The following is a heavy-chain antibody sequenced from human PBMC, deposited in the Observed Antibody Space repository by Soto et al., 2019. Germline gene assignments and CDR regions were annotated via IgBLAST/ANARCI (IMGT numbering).Heavy chain of an antibody. V-gene: IGHV3-23*01. D-gene: IGHD2-8*02. J-gene: IGHJ4*02. CDR3: AKTLGLVDPFDY. CDR2: ISSSAART. CDR1: GFTFSSSA. Sequence: EVQLLESGGGLVQPGGSLRLSCAASGFTFSSSAMSWVRQAPGKGLEWVSSISSSAARTYYPDSVRGRFTISRDNYKNTLSLQMNSLRAEDTAVYYCAKTLGLVDPFDYWGQGTLVTVSS.